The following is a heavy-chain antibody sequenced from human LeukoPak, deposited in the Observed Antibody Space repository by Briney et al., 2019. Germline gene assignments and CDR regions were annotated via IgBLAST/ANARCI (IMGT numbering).Heavy chain of an antibody. J-gene: IGHJ5*02. Sequence: GSLRLSCAASGFTFSSYSMNWIRQPPGKGLEWIGHIFYSGSTNYNPSLKSRVTISVDRSKQQFSLKVTSVTAADTAIYYCARAGPWQIDPWGQGTLVTVSS. D-gene: IGHD3-10*01. CDR2: IFYSGST. V-gene: IGHV4-59*01. CDR1: GFTFSSYS. CDR3: ARAGPWQIDP.